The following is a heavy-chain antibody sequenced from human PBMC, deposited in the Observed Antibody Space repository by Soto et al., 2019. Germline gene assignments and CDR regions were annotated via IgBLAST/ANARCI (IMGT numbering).Heavy chain of an antibody. CDR2: IYYSGST. V-gene: IGHV4-30-4*01. Sequence: SETLSLTCTVSGGSISSGDYYWSWIRQPPGKGLEWIGYIYYSGSTYYNPSLKSRVTISVDTSKNQFSLKLSSVTAADTAVYYCARVVYLAYYYDSSGYPDYWGQGTLVTVSS. CDR3: ARVVYLAYYYDSSGYPDY. CDR1: GGSISSGDYY. D-gene: IGHD3-22*01. J-gene: IGHJ4*02.